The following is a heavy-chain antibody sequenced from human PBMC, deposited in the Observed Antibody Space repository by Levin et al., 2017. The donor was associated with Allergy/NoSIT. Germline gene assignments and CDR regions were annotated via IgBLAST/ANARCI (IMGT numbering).Heavy chain of an antibody. V-gene: IGHV3-73*01. J-gene: IGHJ4*02. CDR2: IRSKANSYAT. CDR3: TRHDKDQQPFDY. CDR1: GFSFSDSA. Sequence: GESLKISCAASGFSFSDSAMHWVRQASGKGLEWVGRIRSKANSYATAYAASVKGRFTISRDDSKNTAYLQMNSLKTEDTAVYYCTRHDKDQQPFDYWGQGTLVTVST. D-gene: IGHD2-2*01.